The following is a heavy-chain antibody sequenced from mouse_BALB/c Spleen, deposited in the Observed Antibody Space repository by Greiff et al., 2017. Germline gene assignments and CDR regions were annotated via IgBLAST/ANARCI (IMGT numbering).Heavy chain of an antibody. D-gene: IGHD2-14*01. CDR1: GYTFTDYW. V-gene: IGHV1-69*01. CDR2: IDTSDSYT. Sequence: QVHVKQPGAELVMPGASVKMSCKASGYTFTDYWMHWVKQRPGQGLEWIGAIDTSDSYTSYNQKFKGKATLTVDESSSTAYMQLSSLTSEDSAVYYCARSVRRDYYAMDDWGKGTSVTVSS. CDR3: ARSVRRDYYAMDD. J-gene: IGHJ4*01.